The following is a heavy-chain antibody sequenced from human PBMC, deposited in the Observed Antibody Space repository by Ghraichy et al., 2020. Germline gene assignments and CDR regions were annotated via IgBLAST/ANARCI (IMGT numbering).Heavy chain of an antibody. D-gene: IGHD5-12*01. V-gene: IGHV3-30*18. CDR1: GFTFSTYG. Sequence: GGSLRLSCAASGFTFSTYGIHWFRQAPGKGLEWVAVISNDGNDKKYADSVKGRFTISRDNSKNTMYLQMNSLRVQDTAVYSCVKDLGGYSGWGVYYYYGMDVWGQGTTVTVSS. CDR2: ISNDGNDK. J-gene: IGHJ6*02. CDR3: VKDLGGYSGWGVYYYYGMDV.